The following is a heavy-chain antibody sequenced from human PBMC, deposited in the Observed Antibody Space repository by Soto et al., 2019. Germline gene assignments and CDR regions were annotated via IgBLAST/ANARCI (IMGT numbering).Heavy chain of an antibody. V-gene: IGHV4-30-4*01. Sequence: VQLQESGPRMLKASQTLSVTCSVCGGAIRSGNYYCTWIRPSPGKGLEWLGHISHSGTTAYNPSLQSRATFSLDAAQNQFSLSLTSVTVADPALYFCARGRGLLLFDYWGQGAMVAVSS. CDR1: GGAIRSGNYY. CDR2: ISHSGTT. CDR3: ARGRGLLLFDY. J-gene: IGHJ4*02. D-gene: IGHD2-21*02.